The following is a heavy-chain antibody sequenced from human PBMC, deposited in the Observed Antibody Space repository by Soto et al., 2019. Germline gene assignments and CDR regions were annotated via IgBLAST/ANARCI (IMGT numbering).Heavy chain of an antibody. Sequence: PGGSLRLSCEVSGFTFNNYAMNWVRQAPGKGLEWVSVISGSGGISYYADSVKGRFTISRDNSKNTLYLQLNSLTADDTAVYYCAKMDRITIFGVVSIDYCGQGTLVTVSS. CDR3: AKMDRITIFGVVSIDY. CDR2: ISGSGGIS. CDR1: GFTFNNYA. J-gene: IGHJ4*02. V-gene: IGHV3-23*01. D-gene: IGHD3-3*01.